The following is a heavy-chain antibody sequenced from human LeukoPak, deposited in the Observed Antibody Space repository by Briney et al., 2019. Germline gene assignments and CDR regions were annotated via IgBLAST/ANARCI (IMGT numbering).Heavy chain of an antibody. V-gene: IGHV4-4*02. J-gene: IGHJ4*02. Sequence: SETLSLTCAVSGGSISSSNWWSWVRQPPGKGLEWIGEIYHSGSTNYNPSLKSRVTISVDKSKNQFSLKPSSVTAADTAVYYCARGSITMVRGVIIPKFDYWGQGTLVTVSS. D-gene: IGHD3-10*01. CDR3: ARGSITMVRGVIIPKFDY. CDR2: IYHSGST. CDR1: GGSISSSNW.